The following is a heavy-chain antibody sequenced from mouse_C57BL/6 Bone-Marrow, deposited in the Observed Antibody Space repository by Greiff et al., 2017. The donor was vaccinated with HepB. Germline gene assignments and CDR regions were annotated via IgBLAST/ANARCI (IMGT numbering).Heavy chain of an antibody. D-gene: IGHD1-1*01. Sequence: EVQLQQSGTVLARPGASVKMSCKTSGYTFTSYWMHWVKQRPGQGLEWIGAIYPGNSDTSYNQKFKGKAKLTAVTSASTAYMELSSLTNEDSAVYYCTRCYYGSRGCYFDYWGQGTTLTVSS. J-gene: IGHJ2*01. V-gene: IGHV1-5*01. CDR3: TRCYYGSRGCYFDY. CDR1: GYTFTSYW. CDR2: IYPGNSDT.